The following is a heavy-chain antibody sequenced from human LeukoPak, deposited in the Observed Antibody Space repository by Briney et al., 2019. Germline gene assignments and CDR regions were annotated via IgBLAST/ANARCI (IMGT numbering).Heavy chain of an antibody. CDR2: IRSKANGGTT. J-gene: IGHJ4*02. V-gene: IGHV3-49*04. CDR1: GFPFGDYA. CDR3: SRGWSVAAAAHYDH. Sequence: PGRSLRLSCIASGFPFGDYAMTWVRQAPGKGLEGVGFIRSKANGGTTEYAASVKGRFTISRDDSKSIAYLEVNSLQTEDTAVYYCSRGWSVAAAAHYDHWGQGTLVTVSS. D-gene: IGHD2-2*01.